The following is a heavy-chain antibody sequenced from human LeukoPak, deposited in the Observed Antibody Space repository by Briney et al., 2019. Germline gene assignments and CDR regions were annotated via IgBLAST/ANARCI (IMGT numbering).Heavy chain of an antibody. CDR2: INTNTGIP. V-gene: IGHV7-4-1*02. D-gene: IGHD3-16*01. Sequence: ASVKVSCKASGYSFSRYGLNWVRQAPGQRLEWMGWINTNTGIPTYAQAFTGRFVSSLDTSVSTAYLQITTLKSDDTAVYYCARYRELMPIENAFDMWGQGTMVTVSS. J-gene: IGHJ3*02. CDR3: ARYRELMPIENAFDM. CDR1: GYSFSRYG.